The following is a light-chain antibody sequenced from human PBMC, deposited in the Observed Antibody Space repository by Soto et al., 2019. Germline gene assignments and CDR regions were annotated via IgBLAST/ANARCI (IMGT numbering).Light chain of an antibody. CDR3: QKYNSAPYT. CDR2: AAS. Sequence: DIQMTQSPSSLSASVGDRVTITCRASQGISNYLAWYQQKPGKVPKLLIYAASTLQSGVPSRFSVSGSGTDFTLTISTLQPEDVATYSCQKYNSAPYTFGQGTKLEIK. V-gene: IGKV1-27*01. CDR1: QGISNY. J-gene: IGKJ2*01.